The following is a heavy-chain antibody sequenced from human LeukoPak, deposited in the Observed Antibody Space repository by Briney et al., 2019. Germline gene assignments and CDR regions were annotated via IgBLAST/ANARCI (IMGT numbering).Heavy chain of an antibody. CDR3: ARLGTVVRSIDY. D-gene: IGHD4-23*01. Sequence: GGSLRLSCAASGFTFSSYEMNWVRQAPGKGLEWLSYISSSGSTIYYADSVKGRFTISRDNAKNSLYLQMNSLKAEDTAVYYCARLGTVVRSIDYWGQGTLVTVSS. J-gene: IGHJ4*02. CDR1: GFTFSSYE. V-gene: IGHV3-48*03. CDR2: ISSSGSTI.